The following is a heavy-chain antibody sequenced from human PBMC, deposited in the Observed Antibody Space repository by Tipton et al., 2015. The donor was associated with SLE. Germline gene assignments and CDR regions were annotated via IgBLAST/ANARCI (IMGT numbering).Heavy chain of an antibody. V-gene: IGHV4-59*11. Sequence: TLSLTCTVSGGSISSHYWSWIRQPPGKGLEWIGYIYYSGSTNYNPSLKSRVTISVDTSKNQFSLKLSSVTAADTAVYYCARGYLRSSWTVDYFDYWGQGTLVTVSS. CDR1: GGSISSHY. CDR2: IYYSGST. J-gene: IGHJ4*02. CDR3: ARGYLRSSWTVDYFDY. D-gene: IGHD6-13*01.